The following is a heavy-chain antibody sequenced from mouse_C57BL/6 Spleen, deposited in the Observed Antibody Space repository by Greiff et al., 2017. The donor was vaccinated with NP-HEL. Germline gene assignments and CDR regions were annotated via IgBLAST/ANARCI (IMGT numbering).Heavy chain of an antibody. V-gene: IGHV1-15*01. Sequence: QVQLQQSGAELVRPGASVTLSCKASGYTFTDYEMHWVKQTPVHGLEWIGAIDPETGGTAYNQKFKGKAILTADKPSNTAYLQLSSLTSEDTAVYYCTTLPYDYDLFAYWGQGTLVTVSA. D-gene: IGHD2-4*01. CDR1: GYTFTDYE. J-gene: IGHJ3*01. CDR3: TTLPYDYDLFAY. CDR2: IDPETGGT.